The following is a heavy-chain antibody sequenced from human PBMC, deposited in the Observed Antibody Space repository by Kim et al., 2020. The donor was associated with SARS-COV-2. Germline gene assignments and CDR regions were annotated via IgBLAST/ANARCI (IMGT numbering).Heavy chain of an antibody. J-gene: IGHJ5*02. V-gene: IGHV3-23*01. CDR1: GFPFSYYA. D-gene: IGHD3-3*01. CDR2: ITSRGSGT. CDR3: TKEYYDFWSGSDP. Sequence: GGSLRLSCAASGFPFSYYAMGWVRQAPGKGLDFVSDITSRGSGTSYADSVKGRFTISRDNSKNTLYLQMNSLIVEDTAIYYCTKEYYDFWSGSDPWGRGT.